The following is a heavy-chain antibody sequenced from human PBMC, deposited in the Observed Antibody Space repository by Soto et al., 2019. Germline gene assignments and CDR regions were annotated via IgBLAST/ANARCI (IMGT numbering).Heavy chain of an antibody. CDR1: GYTFTSYD. J-gene: IGHJ6*02. V-gene: IGHV1-8*01. CDR3: ARGSGGPHSYYYGMDV. CDR2: MNPNSGNT. D-gene: IGHD1-26*01. Sequence: QVQLVQSGAEVKKPGASVKVSCKASGYTFTSYDINWVRQATGQGLEWMGWMNPNSGNTGYAQKFQGRVTMTSNTSISTAYMELSSLRAEDTAVYYCARGSGGPHSYYYGMDVWGQGTTVTVSS.